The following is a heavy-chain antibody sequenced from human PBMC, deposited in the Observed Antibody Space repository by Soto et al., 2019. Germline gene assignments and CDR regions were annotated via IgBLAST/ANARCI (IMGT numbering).Heavy chain of an antibody. CDR3: ARVEKYCNSNSPTPCYYYMDV. CDR1: GGSISFYF. CDR2: ISNSGST. Sequence: QVQLQESGPGLVKPSETLSLTCTVSGGSISFYFWSWIRQPPGKGLEWIGYISNSGSTNYKSSLTSRLTISVDTSKNQFSLKLTSVTAAEKDVYYCARVEKYCNSNSPTPCYYYMDVWVKGTTVTVS. V-gene: IGHV4-59*01. J-gene: IGHJ6*03. D-gene: IGHD2-2*01.